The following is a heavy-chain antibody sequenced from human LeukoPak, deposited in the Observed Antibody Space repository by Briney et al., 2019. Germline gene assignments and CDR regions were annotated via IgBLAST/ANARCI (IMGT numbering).Heavy chain of an antibody. J-gene: IGHJ4*02. CDR3: ARGANYYGPGQNDY. D-gene: IGHD3-10*01. Sequence: GGSLRLSCAASGFTFSNCDMHWVRQAPGKGLEWVAFISYDGSNKYYADSVRGRFTISRDNAKNSLYLQMNSLRAEDTAVYYCARGANYYGPGQNDYWGQGTLVTVSS. CDR2: ISYDGSNK. CDR1: GFTFSNCD. V-gene: IGHV3-30*03.